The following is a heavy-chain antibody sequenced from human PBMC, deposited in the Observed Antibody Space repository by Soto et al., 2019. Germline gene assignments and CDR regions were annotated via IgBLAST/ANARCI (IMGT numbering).Heavy chain of an antibody. CDR3: ARGAAAGVDYGMDV. CDR1: GGSISTYY. J-gene: IGHJ6*02. CDR2: IYTSGDT. V-gene: IGHV4-4*07. Sequence: QVQLRESGPGLVRPSETLSLTCTVSGGSISTYYWSWIRQPAGKGLEWIGRIYTSGDTNYNPSLKSRVTMSIDTSRKQISLKLSSVTAADTAVYYCARGAAAGVDYGMDVWGLGTTVTVSS. D-gene: IGHD6-13*01.